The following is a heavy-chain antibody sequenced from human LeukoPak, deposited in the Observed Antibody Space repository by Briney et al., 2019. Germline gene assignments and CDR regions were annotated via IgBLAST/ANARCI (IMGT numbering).Heavy chain of an antibody. D-gene: IGHD4-17*01. Sequence: SETLSLTCTVSGGSVSSDSYYWSWIRQHPGKGLEWIGYIYYSGSTNYNPSLKSRVTISVDTSKNQFSLKLSSVTAADTAVYFCARDLGGTYAHYFDYWGQGTLVTVSS. CDR1: GGSVSSDSYY. J-gene: IGHJ4*02. CDR3: ARDLGGTYAHYFDY. V-gene: IGHV4-61*01. CDR2: IYYSGST.